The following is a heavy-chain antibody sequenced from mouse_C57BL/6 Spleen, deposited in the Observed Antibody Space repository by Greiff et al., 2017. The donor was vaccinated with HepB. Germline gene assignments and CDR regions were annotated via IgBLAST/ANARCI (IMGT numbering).Heavy chain of an antibody. J-gene: IGHJ3*01. CDR1: GFSLTSYG. D-gene: IGHD2-3*01. Sequence: QVQLKESGPGLVAPSQSLSITCTVSGFSLTSYGVDWVRQSPGKGLEWLGVIWGVGSTNYNSALKSRLSISKDNSKSQVFLKMNSLQTDDTALYYCASRGAYDGYYGGFAYWGQGTLVTVSA. CDR2: IWGVGST. V-gene: IGHV2-6*01. CDR3: ASRGAYDGYYGGFAY.